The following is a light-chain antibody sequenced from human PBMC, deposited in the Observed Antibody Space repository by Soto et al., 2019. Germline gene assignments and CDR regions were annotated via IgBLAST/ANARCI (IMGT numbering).Light chain of an antibody. CDR1: QDIRGA. V-gene: IGKV1-13*02. CDR2: DVS. CDR3: QQFNSYPVT. Sequence: TQSPSALTASVGDRVTITCLASQDIRGALAWYQQKPGKPPKLLIYDVSTLENGVPSRFSGDSSGTQFTLTISGLQPEDFGTYYCQQFNSYPVTFGHGTRWRL. J-gene: IGKJ5*01.